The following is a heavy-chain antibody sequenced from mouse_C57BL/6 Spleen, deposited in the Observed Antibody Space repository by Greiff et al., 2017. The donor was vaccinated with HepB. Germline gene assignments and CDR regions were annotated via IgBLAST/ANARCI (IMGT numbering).Heavy chain of an antibody. V-gene: IGHV1-82*01. CDR2: IYPGDGDT. CDR3: AREGYFDV. J-gene: IGHJ1*03. CDR1: GYAFSSSW. Sequence: VQLQQSGPELVKPGASVKISCTASGYAFSSSWMNWVQQRPGKGLEWIGRIYPGDGDTNYNGKFKGKATLTADKSSSTAYVQLSSLTSEDSAVYFCAREGYFDVWGTGTTVTVSS.